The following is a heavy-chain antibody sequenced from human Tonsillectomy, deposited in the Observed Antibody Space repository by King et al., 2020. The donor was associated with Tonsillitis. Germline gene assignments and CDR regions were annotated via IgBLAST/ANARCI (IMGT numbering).Heavy chain of an antibody. Sequence: QLVQSGPDVKKPGSSVRVSCKASGGTFNNYAINWVRQAPGQGLEWMGRFIFSVDIINYARKFQGRVTITPDKSTNTVYMELSSLRSEDTAVYYCARDHGRGDEYNYFHWGQGTLVTVSS. CDR1: GGTFNNYA. J-gene: IGHJ4*02. D-gene: IGHD5-24*01. CDR3: ARDHGRGDEYNYFH. CDR2: FIFSVDII. V-gene: IGHV1-69*04.